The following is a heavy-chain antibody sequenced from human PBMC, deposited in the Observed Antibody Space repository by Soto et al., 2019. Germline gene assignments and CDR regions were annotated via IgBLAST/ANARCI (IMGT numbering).Heavy chain of an antibody. CDR2: INSDGSST. CDR3: ARDQVLFVLAQADSYGMDV. CDR1: GFTFSSYW. D-gene: IGHD3-3*02. V-gene: IGHV3-74*01. J-gene: IGHJ6*02. Sequence: EVQLVESGGGLVQPGGSLRLSCAASGFTFSSYWMHWVRQAPGKGLVWVSRINSDGSSTSYADSVKGRFTISRDNAKNTLYLQMNSLRDEDTAVYYGARDQVLFVLAQADSYGMDVWGQGTTVTVS.